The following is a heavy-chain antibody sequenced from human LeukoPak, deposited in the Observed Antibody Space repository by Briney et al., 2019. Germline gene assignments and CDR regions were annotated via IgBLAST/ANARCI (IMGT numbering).Heavy chain of an antibody. CDR3: AKLEQRSTSS. J-gene: IGHJ4*02. D-gene: IGHD1/OR15-1a*01. CDR1: GFTLSGYV. CDR2: ITYSGDST. V-gene: IGHV3-23*01. Sequence: GGSLRLSCAASGFTLSGYVLSWVRQATGKGLEWVSSITYSGDSTVYADSVKGRFTISRDNSKNTIYLQMNTLRPAHIDLYYCAKLEQRSTSSWGQGTLVTV.